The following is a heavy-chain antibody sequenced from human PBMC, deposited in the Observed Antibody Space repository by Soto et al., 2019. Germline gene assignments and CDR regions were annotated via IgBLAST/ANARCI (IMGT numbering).Heavy chain of an antibody. D-gene: IGHD3-10*01. CDR2: ISWNSGSI. V-gene: IGHV3-9*01. Sequence: GGSLRLSCAASGFTFDDYAMHWVRQAPGKGLEWVSGISWNSGSIGYADSVKGRFTISRDNAKNSLYLQMNSLRAEDTALYYCAKDTGAHYYGSGGYNYYYYGMDVWGQGTTVTVSS. CDR1: GFTFDDYA. J-gene: IGHJ6*02. CDR3: AKDTGAHYYGSGGYNYYYYGMDV.